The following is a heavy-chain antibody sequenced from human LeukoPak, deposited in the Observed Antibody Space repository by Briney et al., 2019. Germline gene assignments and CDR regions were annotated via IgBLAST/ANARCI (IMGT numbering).Heavy chain of an antibody. CDR2: INHSGST. Sequence: SETLSLTCAVYGGSFSGYYWSWIRQPPGKGLEWIGEINHSGSTNYNPSLKSRVTISVDTSKNQFSLKLSSVTAADTAAYYCARGAAARRLDYWGQGTLVTVSS. J-gene: IGHJ4*02. V-gene: IGHV4-34*01. CDR3: ARGAAARRLDY. CDR1: GGSFSGYY. D-gene: IGHD6-6*01.